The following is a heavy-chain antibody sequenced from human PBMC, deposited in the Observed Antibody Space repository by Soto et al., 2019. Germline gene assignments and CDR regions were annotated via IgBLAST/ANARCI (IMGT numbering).Heavy chain of an antibody. Sequence: SETLSVTCTVSCGSISSGSNHWGWIRQPPGKGLEWIGNIYYSENTYYNPSLKSRVTISVDTSKNQFSLKLSSVTAADTAVYYCASVPTLGDFWSGYYVVYWGQGTLVTVSS. CDR2: IYYSENT. D-gene: IGHD3-3*01. J-gene: IGHJ4*02. CDR1: CGSISSGSNH. V-gene: IGHV4-39*07. CDR3: ASVPTLGDFWSGYYVVY.